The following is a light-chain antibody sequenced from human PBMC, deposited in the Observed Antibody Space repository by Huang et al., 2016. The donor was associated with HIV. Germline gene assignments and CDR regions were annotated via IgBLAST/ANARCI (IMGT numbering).Light chain of an antibody. J-gene: IGKJ2*01. Sequence: DIQMTQSPSSLSASVGDRVTITCQASEDISNYLNWYQQKPGKAPKVLIYHASNLETGVPSRFSGNGSGTDFTFTISSLQPEDIATYYCQQYDNRYTFGQGTKLEIK. CDR2: HAS. V-gene: IGKV1-33*01. CDR3: QQYDNRYT. CDR1: EDISNY.